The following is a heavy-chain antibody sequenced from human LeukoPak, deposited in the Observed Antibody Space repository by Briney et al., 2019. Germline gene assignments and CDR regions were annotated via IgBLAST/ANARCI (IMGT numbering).Heavy chain of an antibody. J-gene: IGHJ6*03. V-gene: IGHV3-23*01. Sequence: GGSLRLSCLASGFTFSSYAMDWVRQAPGQGLQWVSAVGTSADTYYADSVKGRFTISRDNSKNTLYLQMNSLRAGDTAVYYCAKGSKLVVITRDHYMAVWGKGTTVTVSS. CDR2: VGTSADT. D-gene: IGHD3-22*01. CDR3: AKGSKLVVITRDHYMAV. CDR1: GFTFSSYA.